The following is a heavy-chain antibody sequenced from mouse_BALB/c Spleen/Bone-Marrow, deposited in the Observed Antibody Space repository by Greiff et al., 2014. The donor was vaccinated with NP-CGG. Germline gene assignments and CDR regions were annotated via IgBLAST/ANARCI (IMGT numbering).Heavy chain of an antibody. D-gene: IGHD2-3*01. V-gene: IGHV1-62-2*01. J-gene: IGHJ2*01. Sequence: QVQLQQSGAGLVKPGASVKLSCKASGYTFTEYIIHWVKQRSGQGLEWIGWFYPGSGSIKHNEKFKDKATLTADKSSSTVYMELSRLTSEDSAVYFCARHEGGEMGFDYWGQGTTLTVSS. CDR2: FYPGSGSI. CDR1: GYTFTEYI. CDR3: ARHEGGEMGFDY.